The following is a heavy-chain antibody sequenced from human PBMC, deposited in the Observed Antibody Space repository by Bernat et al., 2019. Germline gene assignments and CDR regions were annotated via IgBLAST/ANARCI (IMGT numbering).Heavy chain of an antibody. D-gene: IGHD3-16*01. CDR3: AKPLGGSDAFDI. J-gene: IGHJ3*02. V-gene: IGHV3-23*01. CDR2: IRGSGGST. Sequence: EVQLLESGGGLVQPGGSLRLSCAASGFTFSSYAMSWVRQAPGKGLDWVSAIRGSGGSTDYADSVKGRSTSSRDNSKNTLYLQMNSLRAEDTGVYYCAKPLGGSDAFDIWGQGTMVTVSS. CDR1: GFTFSSYA.